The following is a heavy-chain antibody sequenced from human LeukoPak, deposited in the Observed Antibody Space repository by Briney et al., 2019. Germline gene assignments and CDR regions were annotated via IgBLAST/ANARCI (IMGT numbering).Heavy chain of an antibody. CDR1: GYTFTDYY. V-gene: IGHV1-2*02. CDR3: TREARVGNWFDP. Sequence: GASVKVSCRASGYTFTDYYIHWGRQAPGQGLEWMGWINPDNGGTNYAQKFQGRVTMTRDTSIRTVYMDLSRLRSDDTAVFYCTREARVGNWFDPWGQGTQVTVSS. CDR2: INPDNGGT. J-gene: IGHJ5*02. D-gene: IGHD2-2*01.